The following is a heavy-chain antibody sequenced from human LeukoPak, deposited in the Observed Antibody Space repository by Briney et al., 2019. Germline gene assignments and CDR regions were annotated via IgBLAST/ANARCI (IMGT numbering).Heavy chain of an antibody. J-gene: IGHJ6*03. CDR3: ARAYSSSPKPAGYYMDV. V-gene: IGHV1-2*06. D-gene: IGHD6-13*01. CDR1: GYTFTGYY. Sequence: ASVKVSCKASGYTFTGYYMHWVRQAPGQGLEWMGRINPNSGGTNYAQKFQGRVTMTRDTSISTAYMELSRLRSDDTAVYYCARAYSSSPKPAGYYMDVWGKGTTVTVSS. CDR2: INPNSGGT.